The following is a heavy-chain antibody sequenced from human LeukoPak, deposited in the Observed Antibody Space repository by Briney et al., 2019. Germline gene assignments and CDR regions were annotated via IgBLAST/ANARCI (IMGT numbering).Heavy chain of an antibody. CDR2: INHSGST. V-gene: IGHV4-34*01. J-gene: IGHJ5*02. CDR3: ARCPNWFDP. Sequence: SETLSLTCAVYGGSFSGYYWSWIRQPPGKGLEWIGEINHSGSTNYNPSLKSRVTISADTSKNQFSLKLSSVTAADTAVYYCARCPNWFDPWGQGTLVTVSS. CDR1: GGSFSGYY.